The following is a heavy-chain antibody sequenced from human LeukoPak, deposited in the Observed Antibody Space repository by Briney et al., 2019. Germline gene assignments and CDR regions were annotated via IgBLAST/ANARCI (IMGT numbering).Heavy chain of an antibody. D-gene: IGHD3-22*01. CDR3: ARVDYYDSSGYYPPFDY. CDR2: IIPIFGTA. J-gene: IGHJ4*02. CDR1: GGTFSSYA. V-gene: IGHV1-69*13. Sequence: SVKVSCKASGGTFSSYAISWVRQAPGRGLEWMGGIIPIFGTANYAQKFQGRVTITADESTSTAYMELSSLRSEDTAVYYCARVDYYDSSGYYPPFDYWGQGTLVTVSS.